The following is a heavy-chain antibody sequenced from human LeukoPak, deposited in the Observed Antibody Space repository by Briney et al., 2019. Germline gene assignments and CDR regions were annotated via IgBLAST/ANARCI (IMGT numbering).Heavy chain of an antibody. V-gene: IGHV1-18*01. CDR3: ARGLGVPYYDSSGYYADY. CDR2: ISTYNGNT. CDR1: GYTFTSYS. D-gene: IGHD3-22*01. Sequence: RASVKVSCKASGYTFTSYSLTWVRQAPGQGLEWMGWISTYNGNTNYAQKVQGRVTMTTDTSTSTAYMELRSLRSDDTAVYYCARGLGVPYYDSSGYYADYWGQGTLVTVSS. J-gene: IGHJ4*02.